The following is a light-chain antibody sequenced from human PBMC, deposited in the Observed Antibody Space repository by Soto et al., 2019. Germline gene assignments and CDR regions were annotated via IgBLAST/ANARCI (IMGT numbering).Light chain of an antibody. CDR3: QQYNSYPWT. V-gene: IGKV1-5*01. CDR1: QSLNSR. J-gene: IGKJ1*01. CDR2: DAS. Sequence: DIQLTQSPSTLSASVGDRVTLTCRAAQSLNSRLAWYQHRPGKAPRLLIYDASTLESGVPSRFSGSESGTEFTLTINSLQPDDFATYYCQQYNSYPWTFGQGTKVDIK.